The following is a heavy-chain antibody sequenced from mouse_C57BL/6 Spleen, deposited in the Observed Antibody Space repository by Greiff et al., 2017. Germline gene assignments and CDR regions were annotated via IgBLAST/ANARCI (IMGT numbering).Heavy chain of an antibody. J-gene: IGHJ4*01. D-gene: IGHD2-1*01. CDR3: AIEGFYGTYDAMDY. Sequence: QVQLQQPGAELVKPGASVKVSCKASGYTFTSYWMHWVKQRPGQGLEWIGRIHPSDSDNNYNQKFKGKATLTVDKSSSTAYMQLSSLTSEDSAVYYCAIEGFYGTYDAMDYWGQGTSVTVSS. CDR1: GYTFTSYW. CDR2: IHPSDSDN. V-gene: IGHV1-74*01.